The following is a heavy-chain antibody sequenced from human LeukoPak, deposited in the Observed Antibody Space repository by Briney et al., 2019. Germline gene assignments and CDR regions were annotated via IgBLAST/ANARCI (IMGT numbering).Heavy chain of an antibody. D-gene: IGHD3-22*01. V-gene: IGHV3-21*01. J-gene: IGHJ4*02. CDR3: ARHVVAVGFDY. CDR1: GFTFSSYT. Sequence: GGSLRLSCAASGFTFSSYTMNWVRQAPGKGLEWVSSITSSSSYIYYADSVKGRFTISRDKAKNSLCLQMNSLRAEDTAVYYCARHVVAVGFDYWGQGTLVTVSS. CDR2: ITSSSSYI.